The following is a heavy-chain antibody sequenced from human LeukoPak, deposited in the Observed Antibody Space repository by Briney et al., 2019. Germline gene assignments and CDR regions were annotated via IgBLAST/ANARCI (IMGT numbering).Heavy chain of an antibody. Sequence: SETLSLTCTVSGGSISSSSYYWGWIRQPPGKGLEWTGSIYYSGSTYYNPSLKSRVTISVDTSKNQFSLKLSSVTAADTAVYYCARSVAVAGTGYNWFDPWGQGTLVTVSS. V-gene: IGHV4-39*01. CDR3: ARSVAVAGTGYNWFDP. CDR2: IYYSGST. CDR1: GGSISSSSYY. D-gene: IGHD6-19*01. J-gene: IGHJ5*02.